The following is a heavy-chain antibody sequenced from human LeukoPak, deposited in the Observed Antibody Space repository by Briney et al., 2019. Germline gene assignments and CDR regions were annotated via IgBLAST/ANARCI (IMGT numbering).Heavy chain of an antibody. CDR2: IYHSGST. V-gene: IGHV4-38-2*01. CDR3: ARRGGTIDY. CDR1: GYSISSGYY. D-gene: IGHD2-8*01. J-gene: IGHJ4*02. Sequence: SETLSLXCAVSGYSISSGYYWGWIRQPPGKGLEWIGSIYHSGSTYYNPSLKSRVTISVDTSKNQFSLKLSSVTAADTAVYYCARRGGTIDYWGQGTLVTVSS.